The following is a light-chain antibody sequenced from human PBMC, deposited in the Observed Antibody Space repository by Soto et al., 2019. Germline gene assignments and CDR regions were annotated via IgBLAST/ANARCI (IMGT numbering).Light chain of an antibody. CDR1: SSDVGGHDS. CDR3: TSYTSASTYV. J-gene: IGLJ1*01. Sequence: QSVLTQPASVSGSPGQSIAISCTGTSSDVGGHDSVSWYQQHPGKAPKLMIYNVSNRPSGVSNRFSGSKSGNTASLTISGLLAEDEADYFCTSYTSASTYVFGAGIKVTVL. V-gene: IGLV2-14*01. CDR2: NVS.